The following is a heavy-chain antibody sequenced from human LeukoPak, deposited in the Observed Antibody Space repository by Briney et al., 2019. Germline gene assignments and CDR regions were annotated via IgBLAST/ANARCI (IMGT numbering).Heavy chain of an antibody. D-gene: IGHD3-10*01. Sequence: SQTLSLTCTVSGGSINSGDYYWSWVRQPPGKGLEWIGYIYFSGSTYYNPSLKSRVTISLDTSKNQFSLKLSSVTAADTAVYYCARAANYYGSGSYYPGPDYWGQGTLVTVSS. CDR3: ARAANYYGSGSYYPGPDY. CDR1: GGSINSGDYY. CDR2: IYFSGST. J-gene: IGHJ4*02. V-gene: IGHV4-30-4*01.